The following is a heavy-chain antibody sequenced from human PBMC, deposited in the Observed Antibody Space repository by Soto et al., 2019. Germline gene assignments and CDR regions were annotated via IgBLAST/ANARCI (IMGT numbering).Heavy chain of an antibody. V-gene: IGHV4-39*01. J-gene: IGHJ4*02. D-gene: IGHD6-13*01. CDR2: IYYTRTT. Sequence: SETLSLTCTVSGDSITTNRYYWGWIRQPPGKGLEWCGTIYYTRTTYYNPSLKSRVTVSVDTSKNQFSLRLTSVTATDTAVYYRARQKRGSSSWPFEHWGQGTLVTVSS. CDR3: ARQKRGSSSWPFEH. CDR1: GDSITTNRYY.